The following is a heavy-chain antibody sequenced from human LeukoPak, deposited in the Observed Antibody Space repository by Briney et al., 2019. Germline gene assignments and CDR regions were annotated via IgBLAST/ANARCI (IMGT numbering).Heavy chain of an antibody. V-gene: IGHV3-74*01. D-gene: IGHD3-22*01. CDR3: ARDLYYDSSGYFATPIFAFDI. J-gene: IGHJ3*02. Sequence: GGSLRLSCAASGFTFSSYWMHWVRQGPGKGLVWVSRINNDGRSANYADSVKGRFTISRDNAKNSLYLQMNSLRAEDTAVYYCARDLYYDSSGYFATPIFAFDIWGQGTMVTVSS. CDR2: INNDGRSA. CDR1: GFTFSSYW.